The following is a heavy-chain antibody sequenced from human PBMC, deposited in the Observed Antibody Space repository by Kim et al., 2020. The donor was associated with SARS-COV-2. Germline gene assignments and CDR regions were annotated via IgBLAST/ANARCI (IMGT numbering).Heavy chain of an antibody. J-gene: IGHJ4*02. CDR2: ISYDGSNK. D-gene: IGHD4-17*01. CDR1: GFTFSSYG. Sequence: GGSLRLSCAASGFTFSSYGMHWVRQAPGKGLEWVAVISYDGSNKYYADSVKGRFTISRDNSKNTLYLQMNSLRAEDTAVYYCAKDRMRMSYGDYGDYFDYWGQGTLVTVSS. CDR3: AKDRMRMSYGDYGDYFDY. V-gene: IGHV3-30*18.